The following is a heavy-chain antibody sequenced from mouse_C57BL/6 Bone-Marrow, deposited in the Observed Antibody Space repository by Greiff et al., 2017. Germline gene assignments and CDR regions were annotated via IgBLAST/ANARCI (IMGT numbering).Heavy chain of an antibody. CDR3: ARDYYDSSWFAY. Sequence: EVKLMESGGGLVKPGGSLKLSCAASGFTFSSYAMSWVRQTPEKRLEWVATISDGGSYTYYPDNVKGRFTISRDNAKNNLYLQMSNLKYEDTAMYYCARDYYDSSWFAYWGRGTLVTVTA. J-gene: IGHJ3*01. CDR2: ISDGGSYT. CDR1: GFTFSSYA. V-gene: IGHV5-4*01. D-gene: IGHD1-1*01.